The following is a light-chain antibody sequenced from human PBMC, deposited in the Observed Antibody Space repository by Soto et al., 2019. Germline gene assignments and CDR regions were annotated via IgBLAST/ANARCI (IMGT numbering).Light chain of an antibody. Sequence: DIQMTQAPSSPSASVGDRVTITCRASQPIDTSLNWYQQKPGNAPRLLIYAASSLQSGFPLRFSGNGSGTDFTLPISSLQPEDFATYYCQQIYSMPFTFDSGTTVDIK. CDR3: QQIYSMPFT. V-gene: IGKV1-39*01. CDR2: AAS. J-gene: IGKJ3*01. CDR1: QPIDTS.